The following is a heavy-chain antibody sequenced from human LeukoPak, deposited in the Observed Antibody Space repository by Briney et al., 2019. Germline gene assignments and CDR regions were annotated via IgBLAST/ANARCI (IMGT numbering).Heavy chain of an antibody. Sequence: PSETLSLTCAVYGGSFSGYYWSWIRQPPGKGLEWIGEIDHSGSTNYNPSLKSRVTISVDTSKNQFSLKLSSVTAADTAVYYCANPPPIDGGNYYFDHWGQGTLVNVSS. J-gene: IGHJ1*01. D-gene: IGHD2-21*01. CDR1: GGSFSGYY. CDR2: IDHSGST. V-gene: IGHV4-34*01. CDR3: ANPPPIDGGNYYFDH.